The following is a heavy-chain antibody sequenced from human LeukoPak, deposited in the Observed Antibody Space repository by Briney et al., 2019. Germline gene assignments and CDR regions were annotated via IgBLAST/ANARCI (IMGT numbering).Heavy chain of an antibody. CDR2: ISASGNST. CDR3: AKEDLVFPADAFDI. Sequence: GGSLSLSCAASGFTISSYAMNWVRQAPGKGLEWVADISASGNSTFYADSVKGRFTISRDNSKNTLFLQMNSLRTEDTAIYYCAKEDLVFPADAFDIWGQRTMVTVSS. J-gene: IGHJ3*02. CDR1: GFTISSYA. D-gene: IGHD2-15*01. V-gene: IGHV3-23*01.